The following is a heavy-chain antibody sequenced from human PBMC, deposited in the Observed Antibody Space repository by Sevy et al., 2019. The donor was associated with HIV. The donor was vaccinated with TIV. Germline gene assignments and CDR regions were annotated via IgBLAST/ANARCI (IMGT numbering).Heavy chain of an antibody. CDR1: DYTFSTQG. J-gene: IGHJ4*02. Sequence: ASVKVSCKASDYTFSTQGFNWVRQAPGQGLEWMVWISAYNCNTKYPQKFQGRVTMTTDTSTSTAYMELRSLTCDDTAVYYCARDWAPGYYYDTIGVKRDYYFDYWGQGTLVTVSS. CDR2: ISAYNCNT. D-gene: IGHD3-22*01. CDR3: ARDWAPGYYYDTIGVKRDYYFDY. V-gene: IGHV1-18*01.